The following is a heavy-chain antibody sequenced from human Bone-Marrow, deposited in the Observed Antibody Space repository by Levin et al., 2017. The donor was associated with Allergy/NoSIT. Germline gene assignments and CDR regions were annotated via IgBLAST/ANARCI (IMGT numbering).Heavy chain of an antibody. V-gene: IGHV3-9*01. J-gene: IGHJ6*02. Sequence: PGGSLRLSCVVSGFTFDDNAMHWVRQAPGKGLEWVAGISWNGKILEYADSVKGRFIISRDNAKNSLYLQMNSLRSEDTALYYCAKDRGIAAAYALDVWGQGTTVTVSS. CDR1: GFTFDDNA. D-gene: IGHD6-13*01. CDR3: AKDRGIAAAYALDV. CDR2: ISWNGKIL.